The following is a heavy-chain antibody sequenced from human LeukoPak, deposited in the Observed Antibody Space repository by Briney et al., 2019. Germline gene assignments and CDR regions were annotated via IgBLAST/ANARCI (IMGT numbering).Heavy chain of an antibody. CDR3: ARVGSGWYPLFDY. V-gene: IGHV1-24*01. CDR2: FDPEDGET. D-gene: IGHD6-19*01. J-gene: IGHJ4*02. Sequence: EASVKVSCKVSGYTLTELSMHWVRQAPGKGLEWVGGFDPEDGETIYAQKLQGRVTMTTDTSTSTAYMELRSLRSDDTAVYYCARVGSGWYPLFDYWGQGTLVTVSS. CDR1: GYTLTELS.